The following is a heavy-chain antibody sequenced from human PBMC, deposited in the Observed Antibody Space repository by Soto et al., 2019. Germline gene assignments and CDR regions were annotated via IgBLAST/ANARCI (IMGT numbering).Heavy chain of an antibody. CDR2: IFSSGTT. J-gene: IGHJ6*02. V-gene: IGHV4-30-4*08. D-gene: IGHD3-16*01. CDR1: GFDFKTYGMH. CDR3: ARVPSPFDYYYAMDV. Sequence: QGQLVESGGGVVQPGRSLRLSCVASGFDFKTYGMHWVRQPPGKGLEWIGYIFSSGTTYYKPSLKSRLTMSLDASQNQFSLKLNSLTDADTAVYFCARVPSPFDYYYAMDVWGQGTTVTVS.